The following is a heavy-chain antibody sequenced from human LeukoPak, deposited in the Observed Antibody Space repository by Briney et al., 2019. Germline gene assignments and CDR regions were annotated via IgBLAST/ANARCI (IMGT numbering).Heavy chain of an antibody. V-gene: IGHV4-31*03. CDR2: IYYSGST. J-gene: IGHJ4*02. Sequence: SETLSLTYTVSGGSISSGGYYWSWSRQHPVKGLEWSGYIYYSGSTYYNPSLKSRVTISVDTSKNQFSLKLSSVTAADTAVYYCAREFGRYYYDSSGCFDYWGQRTLVTVSS. D-gene: IGHD3-22*01. CDR1: GGSISSGGYY. CDR3: AREFGRYYYDSSGCFDY.